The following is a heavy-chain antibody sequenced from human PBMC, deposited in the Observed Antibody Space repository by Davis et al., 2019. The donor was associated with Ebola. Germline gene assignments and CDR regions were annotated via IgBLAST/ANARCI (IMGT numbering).Heavy chain of an antibody. CDR1: GYTFSSYW. J-gene: IGHJ5*02. CDR3: ARHGDYGEYVPHDWFDP. Sequence: GESLKISCKGSGYTFSSYWIGWVRQMPGKGLEWMGIIYPLDSDTRYSPSFQGQVTISADKSISTAYLQWSSLKASDTAMYYCARHGDYGEYVPHDWFDPWGQGTLVTVSS. CDR2: IYPLDSDT. D-gene: IGHD4-17*01. V-gene: IGHV5-51*01.